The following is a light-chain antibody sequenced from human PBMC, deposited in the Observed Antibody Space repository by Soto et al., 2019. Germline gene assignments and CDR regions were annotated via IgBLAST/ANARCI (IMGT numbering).Light chain of an antibody. Sequence: DIQMTQSPSSLSASVGDRVTITCRASQDISNNLAWYQQKPGKVPKLLMYAASTLQPGVPSRFSGSGSGTDFTLTISSLQPDDFATYYCQQYNSYSRTFGQGTKVDIK. CDR2: AAS. J-gene: IGKJ1*01. CDR1: QDISNN. CDR3: QQYNSYSRT. V-gene: IGKV1-27*01.